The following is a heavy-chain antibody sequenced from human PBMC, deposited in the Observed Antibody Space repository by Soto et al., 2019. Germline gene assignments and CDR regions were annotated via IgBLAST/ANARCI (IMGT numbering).Heavy chain of an antibody. CDR3: ASQYYYDSSGYPGYYYYGMDV. D-gene: IGHD3-22*01. CDR2: IYYSGST. V-gene: IGHV4-39*01. Sequence: PSETLSLTCTVSGGSISSSSYYWGWIRQPPGKGLEWIGSIYYSGSTYYNPSLKSRVTISVDTSKNQFSLKLSSVTAADTAVYYCASQYYYDSSGYPGYYYYGMDVWGQGTTVTVSS. CDR1: GGSISSSSYY. J-gene: IGHJ6*02.